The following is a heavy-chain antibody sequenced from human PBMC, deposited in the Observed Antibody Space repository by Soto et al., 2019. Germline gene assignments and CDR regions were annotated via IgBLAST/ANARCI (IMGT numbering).Heavy chain of an antibody. D-gene: IGHD4-17*01. J-gene: IGHJ6*02. CDR2: ISSSGSTI. V-gene: IGHV3-48*03. CDR1: GFTFSSYE. CDR3: ARDRRPWGLTTNYYYGMDV. Sequence: EVQLVESGGGLVQPGGSLRLSCAASGFTFSSYEMNWVRQAPGKGLEWVSYISSSGSTIYYADSVKGRFTISRDNAKNSLYLQMNSLRAADTAVYYCARDRRPWGLTTNYYYGMDVWGRGTTVTVSS.